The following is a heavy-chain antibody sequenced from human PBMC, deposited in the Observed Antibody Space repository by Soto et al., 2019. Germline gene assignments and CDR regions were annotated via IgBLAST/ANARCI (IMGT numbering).Heavy chain of an antibody. CDR1: GYSFTSYG. Sequence: QVQLVQSGAEVKKPGASVKVSCKASGYSFTSYGISWVRQAPGQGLEWMGWISAYNGNTNYAQKFQGRVTMTTDTSTRTVYMELGSLRSADAAVYYCARDSALELGDYWGQGTLVTVSS. J-gene: IGHJ4*02. CDR2: ISAYNGNT. V-gene: IGHV1-18*01. CDR3: ARDSALELGDY. D-gene: IGHD1-7*01.